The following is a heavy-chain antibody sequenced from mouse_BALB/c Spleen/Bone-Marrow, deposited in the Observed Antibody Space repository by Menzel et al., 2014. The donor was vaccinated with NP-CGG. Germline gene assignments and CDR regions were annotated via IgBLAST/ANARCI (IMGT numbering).Heavy chain of an antibody. Sequence: EVQLQQSGPELVKPGASVKISCKASGYTFTDYNMHWVKQSHGKSLEWIGYIYPYNGGTGYNQKFKSKATLAVDNSSXTAYMELRSLTSEDSAVYYCARFRYDWYFDVWGAGTTVTVSS. CDR2: IYPYNGGT. V-gene: IGHV1S29*02. J-gene: IGHJ1*01. D-gene: IGHD2-14*01. CDR3: ARFRYDWYFDV. CDR1: GYTFTDYN.